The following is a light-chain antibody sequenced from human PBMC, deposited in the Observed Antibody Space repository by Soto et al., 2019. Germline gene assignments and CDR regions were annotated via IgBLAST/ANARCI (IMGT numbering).Light chain of an antibody. CDR1: SSDIGGYNY. Sequence: SWLTQPASVLESPGQSITISSAGTSSDIGGYNYVDWYQQHPDKAPTLIIYGVTNRPSGVSDRFSGSKSGNPASLTISGLQAQDEADYYCTSHASSSNYVFGNGTKLTVL. CDR2: GVT. J-gene: IGLJ1*01. V-gene: IGLV2-14*01. CDR3: TSHASSSNYV.